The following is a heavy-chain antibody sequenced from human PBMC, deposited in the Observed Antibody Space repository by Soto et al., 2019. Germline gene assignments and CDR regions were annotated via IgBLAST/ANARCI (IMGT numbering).Heavy chain of an antibody. CDR3: ARRITAAGTNWFDP. V-gene: IGHV1-46*01. Sequence: GASVKVSCKASGYTFSSHYMQWVRQAPGRGLEWMGIINPSGGSTSYAQKFQGRVTMTRDTSTSTVYMELSSLRSDDTAVYYCARRITAAGTNWFDPWGQGTLVTVSS. CDR2: INPSGGST. D-gene: IGHD6-13*01. J-gene: IGHJ5*02. CDR1: GYTFSSHY.